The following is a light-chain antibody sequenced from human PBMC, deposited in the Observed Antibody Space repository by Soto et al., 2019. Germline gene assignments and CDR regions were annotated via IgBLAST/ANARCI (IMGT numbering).Light chain of an antibody. CDR2: AAS. Sequence: AIRMTQSPSALSASTGDRVTITCRASQGISSYLAWYQQKPGKAPKLLIYAASTLQSGVPSRFSGSGSGTDFTLTISCLQSEDFATYYCQQYYSYPMWTFGQGTKAEIK. V-gene: IGKV1-8*01. CDR1: QGISSY. J-gene: IGKJ1*01. CDR3: QQYYSYPMWT.